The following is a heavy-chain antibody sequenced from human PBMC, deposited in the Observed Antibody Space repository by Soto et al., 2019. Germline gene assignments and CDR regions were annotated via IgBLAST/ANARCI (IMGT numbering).Heavy chain of an antibody. D-gene: IGHD3-16*01. CDR2: TYYRSKWYN. V-gene: IGHV6-1*01. CDR1: GDSVSTNSAT. J-gene: IGHJ4*02. Sequence: SQTLSLTCAISGDSVSTNSATWDWIRQSPSRGLEWLGRTYYRSKWYNDYAVSVKGRITINPDTSNNQLSLQLNSVTSDDTAVYYCAREGEGFTAPSDYWGQGTLVTVSS. CDR3: AREGEGFTAPSDY.